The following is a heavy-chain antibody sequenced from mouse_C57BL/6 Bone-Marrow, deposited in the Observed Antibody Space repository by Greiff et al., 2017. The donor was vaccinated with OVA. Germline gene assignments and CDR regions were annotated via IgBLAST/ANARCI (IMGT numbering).Heavy chain of an antibody. V-gene: IGHV1-19*01. CDR3: ARDYGSFYWYFDV. D-gene: IGHD1-1*01. CDR2: INPYNGGT. CDR1: GYTFTDYY. J-gene: IGHJ1*03. Sequence: EVQLQQSGPVLVKPGASVKMSCKASGYTFTDYYMNWVKQSHGKSLEWIGVINPYNGGTSYNQKFKGKATLTVDKSSSTAYMELNSLTSEDSAVYYCARDYGSFYWYFDVWGTGTTVTVSS.